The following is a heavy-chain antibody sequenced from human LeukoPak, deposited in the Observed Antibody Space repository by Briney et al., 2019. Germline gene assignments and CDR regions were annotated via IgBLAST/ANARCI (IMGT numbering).Heavy chain of an antibody. V-gene: IGHV3-48*04. CDR1: GFAFSRYT. D-gene: IGHD3-22*01. J-gene: IGHJ5*02. CDR2: ISSSGSTI. Sequence: GGSLRLSCAASGFAFSRYTMNWVRQAPGKGLGWVSYISSSGSTIYYADSVKGRFTISRDSAKNSLYLQMNSLRAEDTAVYYCARDRGDSSGSNWFDPWGQGTLVTVSS. CDR3: ARDRGDSSGSNWFDP.